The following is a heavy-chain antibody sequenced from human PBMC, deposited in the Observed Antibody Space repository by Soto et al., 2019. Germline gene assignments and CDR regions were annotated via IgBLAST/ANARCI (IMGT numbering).Heavy chain of an antibody. CDR2: INHSGST. V-gene: IGHV4-34*01. Sequence: SVTLSLTCAVYGGSFSGYYWSWIRQPPGQGLEWIGEINHSGSTNYNPSLKSRVTISVDTSKNQFSLKLSSVTAADTAVYYCARGRHSICPGVIITARHGMDLCGQVSTVTV. CDR1: GGSFSGYY. D-gene: IGHD3-10*01. CDR3: ARGRHSICPGVIITARHGMDL. J-gene: IGHJ6*02.